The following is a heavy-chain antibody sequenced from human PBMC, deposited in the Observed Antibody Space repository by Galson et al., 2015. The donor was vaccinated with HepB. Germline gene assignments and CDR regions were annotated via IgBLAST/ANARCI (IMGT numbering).Heavy chain of an antibody. Sequence: SVKVSCKASGYMFTNYGISWVRQAPGQGLEWMGWISTNKDNTKYLQKFQDRVTMTTDPSTSTAYMELRSLRPDDTAVYYCARDRQQWLVLLTYYYGMDVWGQGTAVTVSS. V-gene: IGHV1-18*04. CDR2: ISTNKDNT. CDR3: ARDRQQWLVLLTYYYGMDV. J-gene: IGHJ6*02. D-gene: IGHD6-19*01. CDR1: GYMFTNYG.